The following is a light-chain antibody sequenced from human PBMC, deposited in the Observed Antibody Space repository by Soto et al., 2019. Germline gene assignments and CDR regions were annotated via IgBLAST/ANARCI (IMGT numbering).Light chain of an antibody. CDR1: SSDVGSYNL. CDR3: CSYAYSSTYWV. CDR2: EGS. Sequence: QSALTQPASVSGSPGQSITISCTGTSSDVGSYNLVSWYQQHPGKAPKLMIYEGSKRPSGVSNRFSGSNSGNTASLTISGLQAEDAADYYCCSYAYSSTYWVFGGGTKLTVL. J-gene: IGLJ3*02. V-gene: IGLV2-23*01.